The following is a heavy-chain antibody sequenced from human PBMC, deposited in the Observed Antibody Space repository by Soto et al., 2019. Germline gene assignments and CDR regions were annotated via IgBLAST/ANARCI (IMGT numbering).Heavy chain of an antibody. D-gene: IGHD3-3*01. CDR3: ARGNDFWSGSLYYFDY. CDR2: ISSSGSTI. V-gene: IGHV3-11*01. Sequence: GGSLRLSCAASGFTFSDYYMSWIRQAPGKGLEWVSYISSSGSTIYYADSVKGRFTISRDNAKNSLYLQMNSLRAEDTAVYYCARGNDFWSGSLYYFDYWGQGTLVTSPQ. J-gene: IGHJ4*02. CDR1: GFTFSDYY.